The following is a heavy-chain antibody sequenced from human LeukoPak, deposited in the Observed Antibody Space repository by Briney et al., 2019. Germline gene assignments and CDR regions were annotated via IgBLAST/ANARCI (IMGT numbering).Heavy chain of an antibody. CDR2: ISGSGGST. Sequence: SGGSLRLSCAASGFTLSTYAMSWVRQAPGKGLEWVSAISGSGGSTNYADSVKGRFTISRDNSKNTLYLQMNSLRAEDTAVYYCAKDEGYCSGGSCYLGAFDIWGQGTMVTVSS. J-gene: IGHJ3*02. CDR1: GFTLSTYA. V-gene: IGHV3-23*01. D-gene: IGHD2-15*01. CDR3: AKDEGYCSGGSCYLGAFDI.